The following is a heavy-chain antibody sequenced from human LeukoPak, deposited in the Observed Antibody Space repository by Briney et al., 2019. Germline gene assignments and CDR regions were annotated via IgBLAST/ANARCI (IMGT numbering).Heavy chain of an antibody. D-gene: IGHD1-26*01. J-gene: IGHJ4*02. CDR1: GFTFSSYA. CDR3: AREHSGSYSWSLYYFDY. Sequence: PGGSLRLSCAASGFTFSSYAMHWVRQAPGKGLEWVAVISYDGSNKYYADSVKGRFTISRDNSKNTLYLQMNSLRAEDTAVYYCAREHSGSYSWSLYYFDYWGQGTLVTVSS. CDR2: ISYDGSNK. V-gene: IGHV3-30*04.